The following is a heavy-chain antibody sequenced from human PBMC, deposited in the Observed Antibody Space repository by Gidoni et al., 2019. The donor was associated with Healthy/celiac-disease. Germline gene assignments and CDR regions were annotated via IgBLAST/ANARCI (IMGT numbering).Heavy chain of an antibody. CDR1: GGTFSSYA. CDR3: ASFAVWEQPHYYYYYMDV. CDR2: IIPIFGTA. J-gene: IGHJ6*03. Sequence: QVQLVQSGAEVKKPGSSVKVSCKASGGTFSSYAISWVRQAPGQVLEWMGGIIPIFGTAHYAQKFQGRVTITADKSTSTAYMELSSLRSEDTAVYYCASFAVWEQPHYYYYYMDVWGKGTTVTVSS. D-gene: IGHD1-26*01. V-gene: IGHV1-69*06.